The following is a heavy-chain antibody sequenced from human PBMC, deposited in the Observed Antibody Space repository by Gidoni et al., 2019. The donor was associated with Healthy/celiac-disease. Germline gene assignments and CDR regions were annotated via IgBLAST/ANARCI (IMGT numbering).Heavy chain of an antibody. CDR3: ARDSLAVAGQIDY. Sequence: QVPLVQSGAEVKKPGASVKVSCKASVYTFPSYYMHWVRQAPGQGLEWMGIINPSGGSTSYEQKFQGRVTMTRDTSTSTVYMELSSLRSEDTAVYYCARDSLAVAGQIDYWGQGTLVTVSS. CDR2: INPSGGST. J-gene: IGHJ4*02. D-gene: IGHD6-19*01. CDR1: VYTFPSYY. V-gene: IGHV1-46*01.